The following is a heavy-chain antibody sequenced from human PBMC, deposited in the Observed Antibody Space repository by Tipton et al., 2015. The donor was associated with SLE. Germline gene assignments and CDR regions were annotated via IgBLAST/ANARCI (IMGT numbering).Heavy chain of an antibody. CDR2: ISGSGGST. CDR3: AKDFGAHEDREGFAFGY. J-gene: IGHJ4*02. D-gene: IGHD3-10*01. Sequence: SLRLSCAASGFTFSSYAMSWVRQAPGKGLEWVSAISGSGGSTYYADSVKGRFTISRDNSKNTLYLQMNSLRAEDTAVYYCAKDFGAHEDREGFAFGYWGQGTLVTVSS. CDR1: GFTFSSYA. V-gene: IGHV3-23*01.